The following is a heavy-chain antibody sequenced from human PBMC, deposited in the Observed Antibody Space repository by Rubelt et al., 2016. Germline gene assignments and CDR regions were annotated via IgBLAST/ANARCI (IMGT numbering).Heavy chain of an antibody. V-gene: IGHV1-69*01. J-gene: IGHJ6*02. Sequence: GSSVKVSCKASGGTFSSYAISWVRQAPGQGLEWMGGIIPIFGTANYAQKFQGRVTITADESTSTAYMELSSLRSEDTAVYYCARPSVTTDYDYYGMDVWGQGTTVTVSS. D-gene: IGHD4-17*01. CDR3: ARPSVTTDYDYYGMDV. CDR2: IIPIFGTA. CDR1: GGTFSSYA.